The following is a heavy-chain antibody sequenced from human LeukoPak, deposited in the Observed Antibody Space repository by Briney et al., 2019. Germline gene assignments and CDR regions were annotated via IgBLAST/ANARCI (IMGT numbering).Heavy chain of an antibody. J-gene: IGHJ6*04. CDR1: GFTFSRYA. CDR2: ISGSGGST. CDR3: AKDLLWFGSIDV. D-gene: IGHD3-10*01. V-gene: IGHV3-23*01. Sequence: GGSLRLSCAASGFTFSRYAMSWVRQAPGKGLEGVSAISGSGGSTYYADSVKGRFTISRDNSKNTLYLQMNSLRAEDTAVYYGAKDLLWFGSIDVWGKGTTVTVSS.